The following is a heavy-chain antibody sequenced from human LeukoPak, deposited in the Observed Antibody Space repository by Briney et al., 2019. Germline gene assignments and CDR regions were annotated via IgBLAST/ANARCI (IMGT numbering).Heavy chain of an antibody. J-gene: IGHJ4*02. CDR3: AGAPWGPFDF. D-gene: IGHD7-27*01. CDR2: IFSSGST. V-gene: IGHV4-39*07. CDR1: GGSISTTTSY. Sequence: SETLSLTCTVSGGSISTTTSYWGWIRQPPGKGLDWIGSIFSSGSTSHNPSLKSRLTISVDTSKNQFSLKLTSVTAADTALYYCAGAPWGPFDFWGQGTLVTISS.